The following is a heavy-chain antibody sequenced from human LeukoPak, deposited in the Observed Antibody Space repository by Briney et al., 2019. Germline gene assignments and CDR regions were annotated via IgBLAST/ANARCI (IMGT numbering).Heavy chain of an antibody. CDR1: GFIFSTYW. Sequence: GGSLRLSCAASGFIFSTYWMSWVRRAPGKGLEWVANIKQDGSEKYYVDSVKGRFTISRDNAKNSLFLQMNSLRVEDTAVYYCVRGQLQYYDSSGYYPIYWGQGTLVTVSS. D-gene: IGHD3-22*01. V-gene: IGHV3-7*01. J-gene: IGHJ4*02. CDR3: VRGQLQYYDSSGYYPIY. CDR2: IKQDGSEK.